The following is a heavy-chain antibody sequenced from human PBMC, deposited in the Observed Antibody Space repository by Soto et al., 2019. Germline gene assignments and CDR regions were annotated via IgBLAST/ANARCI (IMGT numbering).Heavy chain of an antibody. CDR1: GGTFSSYA. D-gene: IGHD1-26*01. J-gene: IGHJ5*02. CDR3: ARGPRGSSPTLKYNWFDT. V-gene: IGHV1-69*13. Sequence: SVKVSCKASGGTFSSYAISWVRQAPGQGLEWMGGIIPIFGTANYAQKFQGRVTITADESTSTAYMELSSLRSEDTAVYYCARGPRGSSPTLKYNWFDTWGQGTLVTVSS. CDR2: IIPIFGTA.